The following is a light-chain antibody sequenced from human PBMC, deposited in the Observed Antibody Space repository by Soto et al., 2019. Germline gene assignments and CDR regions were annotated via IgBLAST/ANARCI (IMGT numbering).Light chain of an antibody. Sequence: EIVLTQSPATLSLSPGERATLSCRASQSVGGSLAWYQRRPGQAPRLLIYDVSNRATGIPARFSGSGSGTDFTLTISSLEPEDLAVYYCQQRNNWPLFTFGPGSRVDIK. CDR2: DVS. V-gene: IGKV3-11*01. CDR1: QSVGGS. CDR3: QQRNNWPLFT. J-gene: IGKJ3*01.